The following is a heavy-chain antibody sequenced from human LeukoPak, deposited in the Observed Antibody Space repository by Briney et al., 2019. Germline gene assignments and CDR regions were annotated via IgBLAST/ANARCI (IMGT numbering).Heavy chain of an antibody. CDR3: ARDLSDIVVVVDATPKDDYYYGMDV. D-gene: IGHD2-15*01. V-gene: IGHV3-30*04. CDR2: ISYDGTNK. CDR1: GFTFSSYA. Sequence: GRSLRLSCAASGFTFSSYAMHWVRQAPGKGLEWVAVISYDGTNKYYADSVKGRFTISRDNSKNTLYLQMNSLRAEDTAVYYCARDLSDIVVVVDATPKDDYYYGMDVRGKGTTVTVSS. J-gene: IGHJ6*04.